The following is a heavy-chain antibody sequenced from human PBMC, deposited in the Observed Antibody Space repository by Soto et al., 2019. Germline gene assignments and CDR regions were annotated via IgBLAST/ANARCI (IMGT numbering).Heavy chain of an antibody. D-gene: IGHD5-18*01. J-gene: IGHJ6*02. V-gene: IGHV1-69*12. CDR2: IIPIFGTA. CDR1: GGTFSSYA. CDR3: ASSDGTAMVYYYYYGMDV. Sequence: QVQLVQSGAEVKKPGFSVKVSCKASGGTFSSYAISWVRQAPGQGLEWMGGIIPIFGTANYAQKFQGRVTINADESTSTAYMERSSLRSEDTAVYYCASSDGTAMVYYYYYGMDVWGQGTTVTVSS.